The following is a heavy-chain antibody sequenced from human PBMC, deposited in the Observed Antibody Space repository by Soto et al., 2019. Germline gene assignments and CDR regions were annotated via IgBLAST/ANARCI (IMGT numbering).Heavy chain of an antibody. J-gene: IGHJ6*02. D-gene: IGHD2-21*02. CDR2: IKSKTDGGTT. CDR3: TTGVTSRGMDV. Sequence: EVQLVESGGGLVKPGGSLRLSCAASGFTFSNAWMSWVRQAPGKGLGWVGRIKSKTDGGTTDYAAPVKGRFTISRDDSKNTLYLQMNSLKTEDTAVYYCTTGVTSRGMDVWGQGTTVTVSS. CDR1: GFTFSNAW. V-gene: IGHV3-15*01.